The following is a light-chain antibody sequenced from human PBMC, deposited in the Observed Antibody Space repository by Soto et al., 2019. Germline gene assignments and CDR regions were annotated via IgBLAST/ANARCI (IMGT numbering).Light chain of an antibody. CDR2: GAS. CDR1: QSVNSN. V-gene: IGKV3-15*01. Sequence: EIVMTQSPATLSVSPGERATLSCRASQSVNSNLAWYTQKPGQAPSLLIYGASTRATGIPARFSGSGSGTEFTLTISSLQSEDFAVYYCQQYNSWPPWTFGPGTKVEIK. CDR3: QQYNSWPPWT. J-gene: IGKJ1*01.